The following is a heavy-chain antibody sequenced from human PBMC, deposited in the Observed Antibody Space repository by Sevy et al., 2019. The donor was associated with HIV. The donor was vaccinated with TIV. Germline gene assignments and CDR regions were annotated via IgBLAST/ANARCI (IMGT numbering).Heavy chain of an antibody. Sequence: ASVKVSCKASRDTFNTYAIVWVRQAPGQGLEWIGGIVPKFGSANYAQKFEGKVTMTADESTTTAHMELSSLRSEDTAVYYCARRGITIFGVLTFDIWGQGTTVTVSS. CDR2: IVPKFGSA. J-gene: IGHJ3*02. CDR3: ARRGITIFGVLTFDI. D-gene: IGHD3-3*01. V-gene: IGHV1-69*13. CDR1: RDTFNTYA.